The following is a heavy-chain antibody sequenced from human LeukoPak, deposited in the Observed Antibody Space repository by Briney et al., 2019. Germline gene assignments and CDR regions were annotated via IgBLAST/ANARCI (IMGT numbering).Heavy chain of an antibody. J-gene: IGHJ4*02. CDR1: GGSISSGSYY. CDR2: IYTSGST. V-gene: IGHV4-61*02. D-gene: IGHD3-9*01. CDR3: AGERYFDWFGSY. Sequence: SETLSLTCTVSGGSISSGSYYWSWIRQPAGKGLEWIGRIYTSGSTNYNPSLKSRVTISVDTSENQFSLKLSSVTAADTAVYYCAGERYFDWFGSYWGQGTLVTVSS.